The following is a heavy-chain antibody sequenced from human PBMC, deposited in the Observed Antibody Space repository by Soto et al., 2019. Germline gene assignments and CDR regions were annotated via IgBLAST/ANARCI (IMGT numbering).Heavy chain of an antibody. D-gene: IGHD1-26*01. CDR1: GFTFSAYT. V-gene: IGHV3-30-3*01. CDR3: ARDGYSGRSDGFDI. J-gene: IGHJ3*02. CDR2: ISYDGNNE. Sequence: QVQLVESGGGVVQPGRSLRLSCAASGFTFSAYTMHWVRQPPGKGLEWVAVISYDGNNERYTDPVKGRFTVSRDNSKSTLYLQTNSLKSEDTAVYYCARDGYSGRSDGFDIWGQGTMVTVSS.